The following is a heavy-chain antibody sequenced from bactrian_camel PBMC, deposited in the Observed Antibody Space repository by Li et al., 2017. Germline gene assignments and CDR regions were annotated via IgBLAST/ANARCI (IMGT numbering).Heavy chain of an antibody. V-gene: IGHV3S1*01. CDR1: MFTYSRLC. CDR2: IYTPGGST. D-gene: IGHD4*01. Sequence: HVQLVESGGGSVQHGGSLRLSCSASMFTYSRLCMAWFRQTPGKERELVETIYTPGGSTYYADSVKGRFTISGANGENTVFLQMDSLKPEDTAMYYCAADQRRAWSDYRALHSTSYDYWGQGTQVTVS. CDR3: AADQRRAWSDYRALHSTSYDY. J-gene: IGHJ4*01.